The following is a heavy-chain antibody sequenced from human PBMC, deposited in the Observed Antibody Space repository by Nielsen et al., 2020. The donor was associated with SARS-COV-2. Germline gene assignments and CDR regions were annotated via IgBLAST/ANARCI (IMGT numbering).Heavy chain of an antibody. V-gene: IGHV1-3*01. D-gene: IGHD6-19*01. CDR1: GYTFTTNA. CDR3: ARITPSSGWDY. CDR2: INAGNGNT. J-gene: IGHJ4*02. Sequence: ASVKVSCKASGYTFTTNAINWVRQAPGQSLEWMGWINAGNGNTKYSQKFQGRVTMTRDTSANTAYMELSSLSSEDTAVYYCARITPSSGWDYWGQGTLVTVSS.